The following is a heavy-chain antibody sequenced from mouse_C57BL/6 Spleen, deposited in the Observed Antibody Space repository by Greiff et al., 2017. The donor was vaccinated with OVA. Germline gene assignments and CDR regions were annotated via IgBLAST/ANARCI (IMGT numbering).Heavy chain of an antibody. D-gene: IGHD2-4*01. CDR1: GFTFSDYY. V-gene: IGHV5-12*01. J-gene: IGHJ3*01. CDR2: ISNGGGST. CDR3: ARKDDYDGGFAY. Sequence: EVMLVESGGGLVQPGGSLKLSCAASGFTFSDYYMYWVRQTPEKRLEWVAYISNGGGSTYYPDTVKGRFTISRDNAKNTLYLQMSRLKSEDTAMYYCARKDDYDGGFAYWGQGTLVTVSA.